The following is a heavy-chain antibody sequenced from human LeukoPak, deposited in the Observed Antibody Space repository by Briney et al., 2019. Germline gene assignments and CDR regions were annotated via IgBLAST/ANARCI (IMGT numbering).Heavy chain of an antibody. CDR2: ISSSSSYI. Sequence: GGSLRLSCAASGFTFSTYNMNWVRQAPGKGLEWVSSISSSSSYIYYADSVKGRFTISRDNSKNTLYLQMNSLRAGDTAVYYCAKDPYTYSSSVDYWGQGALVTVSS. V-gene: IGHV3-21*04. CDR3: AKDPYTYSSSVDY. D-gene: IGHD6-6*01. CDR1: GFTFSTYN. J-gene: IGHJ4*02.